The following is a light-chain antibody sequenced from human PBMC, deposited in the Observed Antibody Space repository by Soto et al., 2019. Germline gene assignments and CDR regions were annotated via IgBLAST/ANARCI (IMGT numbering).Light chain of an antibody. CDR3: QHYNSYSDA. CDR2: KAS. CDR1: QTISSW. V-gene: IGKV1-5*03. Sequence: DIQMTQSPSTLSGSVGDRVTITCRAGQTISSWLAWYQQKPGKAPKLLIYKASTLKSGVPSRFSGSGSGTEFTLTISSLQPDDFATYYCQHYNSYSDAFGQGTKVDIK. J-gene: IGKJ1*01.